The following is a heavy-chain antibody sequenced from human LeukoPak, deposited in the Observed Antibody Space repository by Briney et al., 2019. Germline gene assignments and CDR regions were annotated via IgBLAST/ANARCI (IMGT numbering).Heavy chain of an antibody. CDR3: ARGSIDWQAVAFDY. V-gene: IGHV3-74*01. CDR1: VYTFSSYW. J-gene: IGHJ4*02. CDR2: IASDGSST. Sequence: PGESLRLSWAASVYTFSSYWMNWVREAPWKGLVWVLRIASDGSSTTYADSVKGRFSISRDNAKNTLYLQMNSLRSEDTAVYYCARGSIDWQAVAFDYWGQGTLVTVSS. D-gene: IGHD2-21*01.